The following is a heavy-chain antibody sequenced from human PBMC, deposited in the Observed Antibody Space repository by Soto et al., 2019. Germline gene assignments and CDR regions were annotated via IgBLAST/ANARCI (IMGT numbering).Heavy chain of an antibody. Sequence: GGSLRLSSAASGFTFSSYGMHWVRQAPGKGLEWVAVIWYDGSNKYYADSVKGRFTISRDNSKNTLYLQMNSLRDEDKAVYYCARGIRFLEWLEAYYYYGMDDWGQGTTVTVSS. CDR1: GFTFSSYG. D-gene: IGHD3-3*01. CDR3: ARGIRFLEWLEAYYYYGMDD. V-gene: IGHV3-33*01. CDR2: IWYDGSNK. J-gene: IGHJ6*02.